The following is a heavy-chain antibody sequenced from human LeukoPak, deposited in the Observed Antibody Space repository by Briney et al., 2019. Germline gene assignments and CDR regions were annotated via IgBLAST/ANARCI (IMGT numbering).Heavy chain of an antibody. CDR3: GTTTLSATWNY. J-gene: IGHJ4*02. D-gene: IGHD3-16*02. CDR1: GFTFSNAW. Sequence: GGSLRLSCAASGFTFSNAWMSWVRQAPGKGLEWVSVTDRGGNTRYADPVKGRFTISRDNSENTLYLQMNSLRAEDTAVYYCGTTTLSATWNYWGQGTLVTVSS. V-gene: IGHV3-53*01. CDR2: TDRGGNT.